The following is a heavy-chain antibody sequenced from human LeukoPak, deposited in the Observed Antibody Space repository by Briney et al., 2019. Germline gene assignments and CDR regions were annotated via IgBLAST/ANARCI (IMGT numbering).Heavy chain of an antibody. D-gene: IGHD4-11*01. CDR2: LVVGSGNT. J-gene: IGHJ4*02. CDR3: AADLPYSNYGPLDY. V-gene: IGHV1-58*01. CDR1: GFTFSTSA. Sequence: SVKVSCKASGFTFSTSAVQWVRQARGQRLEWIGWLVVGSGNTNYAQKFQERVTLTRDMSSSTAYMELRSLRSEDTAMYYCAADLPYSNYGPLDYWGQGTLVTVSS.